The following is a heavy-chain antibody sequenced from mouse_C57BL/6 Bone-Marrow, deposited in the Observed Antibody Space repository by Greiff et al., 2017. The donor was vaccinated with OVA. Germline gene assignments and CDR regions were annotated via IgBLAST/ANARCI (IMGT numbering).Heavy chain of an antibody. CDR2: INPGSGGT. CDR3: ARGPYYYGSSPFDY. CDR1: GYAFTNYL. Sequence: VKLMESGAELVRPGTSVKVSCKASGYAFTNYLIEWVKQRPGQGLEWIGVINPGSGGTNYNEKFKGKATLTADKSSSTAYMQLSSLTSEDSAVYFCARGPYYYGSSPFDYWGQGTTLTVSS. D-gene: IGHD1-1*01. V-gene: IGHV1-54*01. J-gene: IGHJ2*01.